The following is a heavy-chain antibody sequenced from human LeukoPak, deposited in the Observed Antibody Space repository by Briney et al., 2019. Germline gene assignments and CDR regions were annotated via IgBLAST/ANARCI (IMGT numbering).Heavy chain of an antibody. J-gene: IGHJ5*02. CDR3: ARDLDIVANWFDP. Sequence: ASVKVSCKASGYTFTGYYMHWVRQAPGQGLEWMGWIKPNSGGTNYAQKFQGRVTMTRDTSISTAYMELSRLRSDDTAVYYCARDLDIVANWFDPWGQGTLVTVSS. D-gene: IGHD2-2*03. CDR1: GYTFTGYY. CDR2: IKPNSGGT. V-gene: IGHV1-2*02.